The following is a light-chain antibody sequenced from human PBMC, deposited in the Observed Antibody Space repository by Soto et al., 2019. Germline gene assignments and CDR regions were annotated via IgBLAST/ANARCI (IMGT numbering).Light chain of an antibody. CDR3: QQYGGSPIT. CDR1: QSVSRR. J-gene: IGKJ5*01. V-gene: IGKV3-20*01. CDR2: GAS. Sequence: EIVLTQFPGTLSLSPGGRATLSCRASQSVSRRLAWYQHRPGQSPRLLISGASMRASGVPVRFSGSGSGTDFTLTISRLETEVFAVYYCQQYGGSPITFGLGTQLEV.